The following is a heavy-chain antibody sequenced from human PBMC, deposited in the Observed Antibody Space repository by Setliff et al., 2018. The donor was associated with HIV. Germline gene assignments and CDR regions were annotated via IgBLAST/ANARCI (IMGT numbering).Heavy chain of an antibody. D-gene: IGHD2-2*01. V-gene: IGHV1-8*02. CDR3: APVSSGWFDP. CDR2: MNPNSGDT. CDR1: GYTFTSCD. J-gene: IGHJ5*02. Sequence: GASVKVSCKASGYTFTSCDIHWVRQATGQGLEWMGWMNPNSGDTGYAQKFQGRVSMTRNTSTGTAYMELTSLRSEDTAMYYCAPVSSGWFDPWGQGTLVTVSS.